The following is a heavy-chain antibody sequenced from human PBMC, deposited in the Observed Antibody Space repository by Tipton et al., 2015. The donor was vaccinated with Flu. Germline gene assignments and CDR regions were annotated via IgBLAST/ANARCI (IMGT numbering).Heavy chain of an antibody. CDR3: AGVSWFGEIFPYNWFDP. CDR1: GDSISGSSHY. J-gene: IGHJ5*02. CDR2: IYYSGST. Sequence: LRLSCTVSGDSISGSSHYWGWVRQSPGKGLEWIGSIYYSGSTYYNPSLKSRGSISVDTSKNQFSLNLNSVTAADTAVYYCAGVSWFGEIFPYNWFDPWGQGTLVTVSS. D-gene: IGHD3-10*01. V-gene: IGHV4-39*07.